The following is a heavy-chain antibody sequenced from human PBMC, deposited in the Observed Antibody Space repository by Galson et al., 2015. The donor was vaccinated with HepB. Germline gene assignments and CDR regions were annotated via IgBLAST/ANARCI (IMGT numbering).Heavy chain of an antibody. CDR3: ARGSSGWYLMDWFDP. D-gene: IGHD6-19*01. Sequence: SLRLSCAASGFSFSSYGMHWVRQAPGKGLEWVAVISYDGSNKYHADSVKGRFTISRDNSKNTLYLQMNSLRAEDTAVYYCARGSSGWYLMDWFDPWGQGTLVIVSS. CDR2: ISYDGSNK. J-gene: IGHJ5*02. V-gene: IGHV3-30*03. CDR1: GFSFSSYG.